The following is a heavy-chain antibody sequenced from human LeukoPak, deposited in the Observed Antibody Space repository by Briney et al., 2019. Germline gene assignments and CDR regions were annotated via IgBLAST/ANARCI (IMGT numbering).Heavy chain of an antibody. V-gene: IGHV3-23*01. D-gene: IGHD2-15*01. Sequence: PGGSLRLPCAASGFTFRSYAMSWVRQAPGKGLEWVSTISGNGDSTYYADSVKGRFTISRDNSKNTLYLQMNSLTAEDTAVYYCAKAVSYCSGGSCYSGLDYWGQGTLVTVSS. CDR3: AKAVSYCSGGSCYSGLDY. CDR2: ISGNGDST. J-gene: IGHJ4*02. CDR1: GFTFRSYA.